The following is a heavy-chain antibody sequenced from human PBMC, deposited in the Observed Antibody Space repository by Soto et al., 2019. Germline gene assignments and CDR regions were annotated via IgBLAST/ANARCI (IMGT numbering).Heavy chain of an antibody. J-gene: IGHJ4*02. Sequence: GPTLVNPTQTLTLTCAFSGFSLSTSGMCVSWIRQPPGKALEWLARIDWNDDKYYSTSLKTRLNISKDTSKNQVVLTMTNMDPVDTATYYCARMGQYYDILTGYWSGYYFDYWGQGTLVTVSS. CDR1: GFSLSTSGMC. D-gene: IGHD3-9*01. CDR2: IDWNDDK. V-gene: IGHV2-70*11. CDR3: ARMGQYYDILTGYWSGYYFDY.